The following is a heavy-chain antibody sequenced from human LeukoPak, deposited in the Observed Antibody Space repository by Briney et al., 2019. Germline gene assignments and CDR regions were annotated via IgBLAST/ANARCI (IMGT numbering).Heavy chain of an antibody. V-gene: IGHV1-8*03. J-gene: IGHJ6*03. CDR2: MNPNSVNT. D-gene: IGHD3-10*01. Sequence: RASVKVSCKASGYTFTGYYMHWVRQAPGQGLEWMGWMNPNSVNTGYAQNFQGRVTITRNTAISTAYIDLSSLRSEDTAVYYCANGVRGVIIRYYYYMDGWGKGTTVTISS. CDR3: ANGVRGVIIRYYYYMDG. CDR1: GYTFTGYY.